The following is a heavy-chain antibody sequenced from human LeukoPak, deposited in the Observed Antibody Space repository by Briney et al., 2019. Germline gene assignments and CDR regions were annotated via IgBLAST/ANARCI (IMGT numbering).Heavy chain of an antibody. CDR2: IIPILGIA. V-gene: IGHV1-69*04. CDR3: ARDAGGEGGRSLSAAGAIFDY. CDR1: GYTFTGHY. J-gene: IGHJ4*02. D-gene: IGHD2-21*01. Sequence: SVKVSCKASGYTFTGHYMHWVRQAPGRGLEWMGRIIPILGIANYAQKFQGRVTITADKSTSTAYMELSSLRSEDTAAYYCARDAGGEGGRSLSAAGAIFDYWGQGTLVTVSS.